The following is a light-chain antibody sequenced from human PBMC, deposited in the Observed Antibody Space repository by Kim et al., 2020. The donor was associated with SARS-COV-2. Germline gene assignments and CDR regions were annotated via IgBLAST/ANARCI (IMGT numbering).Light chain of an antibody. CDR1: QSVSSY. Sequence: EIVLPQSPATLSLSPGAGATLSCRASQSVSSYLAWYQQKPGQAPRLLIYDASNRATGIPARFSGSGSGTDFTLTISSLEPEDFAVYYCQQRSNWPLYTFGQGTKLEI. V-gene: IGKV3-11*01. J-gene: IGKJ2*01. CDR2: DAS. CDR3: QQRSNWPLYT.